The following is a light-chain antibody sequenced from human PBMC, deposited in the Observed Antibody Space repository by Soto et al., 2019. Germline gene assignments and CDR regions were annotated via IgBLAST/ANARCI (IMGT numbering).Light chain of an antibody. CDR3: QQCTNWHPLT. Sequence: ESWLTQSPATLSLSPGERATLSCGASHNIGRQLAWYQHKPGQPPRLLISDAFERASGIPARFSGSGSGTDFTLTISSLETEDSAVYYCQQCTNWHPLTFGGGTQVDIK. CDR1: HNIGRQ. V-gene: IGKV3D-11*02. J-gene: IGKJ4*01. CDR2: DAF.